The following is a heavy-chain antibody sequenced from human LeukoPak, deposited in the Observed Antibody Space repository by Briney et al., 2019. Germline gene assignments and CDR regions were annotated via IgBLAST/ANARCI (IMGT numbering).Heavy chain of an antibody. CDR2: ISSSSSYI. V-gene: IGHV3-21*01. Sequence: GGSLRLSCAASGFTFRRYSMTWVRQAPGKGLEWVSSISSSSSYIYYADSVKGRFTISRDNAKNSLYLQMNSLRADDTSVYYCAREGYLDYWGQGTLVTVSS. J-gene: IGHJ4*02. CDR3: AREGYLDY. D-gene: IGHD5-18*01. CDR1: GFTFRRYS.